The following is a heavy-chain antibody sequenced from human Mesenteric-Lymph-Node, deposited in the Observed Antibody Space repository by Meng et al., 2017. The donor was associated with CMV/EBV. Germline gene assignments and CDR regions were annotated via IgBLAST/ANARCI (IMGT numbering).Heavy chain of an antibody. D-gene: IGHD3-22*01. Sequence: GESLKISCAASGFTFSNYWMHWVRQAPGKGLVWVSRINSDGSSTSYADSVKGRFTISRDNAKNTLYLQMNSLRAEDTAVYYCARDTGNSGYFNWFDPWGQGTLVTVSS. J-gene: IGHJ5*02. V-gene: IGHV3-74*01. CDR1: GFTFSNYW. CDR3: ARDTGNSGYFNWFDP. CDR2: INSDGSST.